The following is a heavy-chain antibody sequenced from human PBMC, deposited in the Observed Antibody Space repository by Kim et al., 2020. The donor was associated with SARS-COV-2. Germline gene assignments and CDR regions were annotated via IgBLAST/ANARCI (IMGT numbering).Heavy chain of an antibody. J-gene: IGHJ6*02. CDR3: ARGKYDFWSGYSYYYYYYGMDV. D-gene: IGHD3-3*01. CDR2: IYYSGST. Sequence: SEILSLTCTVSGGSISSYYWSWIRQPPGKGLEWIGYIYYSGSTNYNPSLKSRVTISVDTSKNQFSLKLSSVTAADTAVYYCARGKYDFWSGYSYYYYYYGMDVWGQGTTVTVSS. V-gene: IGHV4-59*13. CDR1: GGSISSYY.